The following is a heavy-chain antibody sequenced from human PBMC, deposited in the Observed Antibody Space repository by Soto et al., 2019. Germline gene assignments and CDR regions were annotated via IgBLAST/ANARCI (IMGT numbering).Heavy chain of an antibody. J-gene: IGHJ6*02. CDR1: GFTFSSYG. CDR2: ISYDGSNK. CDR3: AKVLDGYNSPGNYYGMDV. D-gene: IGHD5-12*01. Sequence: GGSLRLSCAASGFTFSSYGMHWVRQAPGKGLEWVAVISYDGSNKYYADSVKGRFTISRDNSKNTLYLQMNSLRAEDTAVYYCAKVLDGYNSPGNYYGMDVWGQGTTVTVSS. V-gene: IGHV3-30*18.